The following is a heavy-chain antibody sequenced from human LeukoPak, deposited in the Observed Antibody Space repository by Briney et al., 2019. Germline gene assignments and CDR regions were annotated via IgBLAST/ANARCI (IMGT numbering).Heavy chain of an antibody. CDR3: ARFSVVVVAATQYGMDV. J-gene: IGHJ6*02. Sequence: ASVKVSCKASGYTFINYGISWVRQVPGQGLEWMGWISGYNGNTIYEQKFQGRVTMTTDTSTSTAYMEMTSLRSDDTAVYYCARFSVVVVAATQYGMDVWGQGTTVTVSS. CDR1: GYTFINYG. V-gene: IGHV1-18*01. CDR2: ISGYNGNT. D-gene: IGHD2-15*01.